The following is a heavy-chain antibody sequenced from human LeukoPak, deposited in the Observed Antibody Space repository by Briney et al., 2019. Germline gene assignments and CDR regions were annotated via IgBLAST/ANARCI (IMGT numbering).Heavy chain of an antibody. J-gene: IGHJ4*02. Sequence: ASVKVFCKASGYTFTSYGISWVRQAPGQGLEWMGWISGYNGNTNYAQNLQGRVTMTTDTYTNTAYMELRSLRSDDTAVYYCAGSLGYCTSNVCYLKYWGQGTLVTVSS. V-gene: IGHV1-18*01. CDR2: ISGYNGNT. CDR1: GYTFTSYG. D-gene: IGHD2-8*01. CDR3: AGSLGYCTSNVCYLKY.